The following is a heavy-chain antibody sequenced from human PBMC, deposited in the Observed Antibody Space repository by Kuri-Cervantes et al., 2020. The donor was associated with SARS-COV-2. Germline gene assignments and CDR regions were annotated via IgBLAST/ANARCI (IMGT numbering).Heavy chain of an antibody. J-gene: IGHJ4*02. D-gene: IGHD6-6*01. CDR3: AKDRKVAARGYFDY. V-gene: IGHV3-23*01. CDR1: GFTFSSYA. CDR2: ISGSGGST. Sequence: GESPKIYCAASGFTFSSYAMSWVRQAPVKGLEWVSAISGSGGSTYYADSVNGRFTISRDNSKNTLYLQMNSLRAEDTAVYYCAKDRKVAARGYFDYWGQGTLVTVSS.